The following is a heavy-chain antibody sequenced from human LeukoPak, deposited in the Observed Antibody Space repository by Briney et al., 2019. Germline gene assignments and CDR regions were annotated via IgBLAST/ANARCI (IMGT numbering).Heavy chain of an antibody. Sequence: GGSLRLSFAASGFTFSNYIMTWVRQAPGKGLEWVSVINNGGDTTYYADSVKGRFTISRDNSKNTLYLQMNSLRAEDTAVYYCAKELDYSHAFDIWGQGTMVTVSS. D-gene: IGHD3/OR15-3a*01. CDR1: GFTFSNYI. CDR3: AKELDYSHAFDI. J-gene: IGHJ3*02. V-gene: IGHV3-23*01. CDR2: INNGGDTT.